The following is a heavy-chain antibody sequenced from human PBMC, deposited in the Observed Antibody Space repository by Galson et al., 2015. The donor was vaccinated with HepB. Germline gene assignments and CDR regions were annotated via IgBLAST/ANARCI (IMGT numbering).Heavy chain of an antibody. D-gene: IGHD2-21*02. Sequence: SVKVSCKASGYTFSNYYIHWVRQAPGQGLEWMGIVSPSGGSTDYAQQFHGRVAMTRDTSTSTVYMELSSLRSDDTAVYYCARAYGVTGPGWFAPWGQGTLVIVSS. CDR3: ARAYGVTGPGWFAP. CDR2: VSPSGGST. CDR1: GYTFSNYY. J-gene: IGHJ5*02. V-gene: IGHV1-46*01.